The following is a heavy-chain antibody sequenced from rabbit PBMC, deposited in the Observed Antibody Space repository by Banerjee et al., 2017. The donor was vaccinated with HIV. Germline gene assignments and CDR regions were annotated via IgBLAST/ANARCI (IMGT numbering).Heavy chain of an antibody. J-gene: IGHJ4*01. V-gene: IGHV1S45*01. Sequence: QEQLVESGGGLVQPEGSLTLTCKASGFTLSSYWMWWVRQAPGKGLEWIACIGAGSSGTTYYASWAKGRFTISKTSSTTVTLQMTSLTAADTATYFCARVDASSSGYYGGYYFNLWGQGTLVTVS. CDR3: ARVDASSSGYYGGYYFNL. CDR1: GFTLSSYW. CDR2: IGAGSSGTT. D-gene: IGHD1-1*01.